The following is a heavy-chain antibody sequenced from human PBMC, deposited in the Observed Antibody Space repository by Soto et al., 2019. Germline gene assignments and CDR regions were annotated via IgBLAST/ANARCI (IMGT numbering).Heavy chain of an antibody. D-gene: IGHD2-15*01. J-gene: IGHJ4*02. V-gene: IGHV3-30-3*01. CDR1: GFTFSNYT. CDR3: ARQDTALDY. Sequence: QVQLVESGGGVVQPGRSLRLSCAASGFTFSNYTIHWVRQAPGRGLEWVAVMSYDESDEYYANSVKGRFTVSRDKSKNTLYLQMNSLRREDTAVYYCARQDTALDYWGQGTLVTVSS. CDR2: MSYDESDE.